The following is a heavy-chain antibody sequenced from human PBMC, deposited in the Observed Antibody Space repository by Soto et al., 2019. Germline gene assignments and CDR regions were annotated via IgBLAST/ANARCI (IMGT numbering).Heavy chain of an antibody. CDR3: ARVIAVAGKGGADY. V-gene: IGHV4-34*01. CDR1: GGSFSGYY. Sequence: SETLSLTCAVYGGSFSGYYWSWIRQPPGKGLEWIGEINHSGSTNYNPSLKSRVTISVDTSKNQFSLKLSSVTAADTAVYYCARVIAVAGKGGADYWGQGTLVTVSS. CDR2: INHSGST. D-gene: IGHD6-19*01. J-gene: IGHJ4*02.